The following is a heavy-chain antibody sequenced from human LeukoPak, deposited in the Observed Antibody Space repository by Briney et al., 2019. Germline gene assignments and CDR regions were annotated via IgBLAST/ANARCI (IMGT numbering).Heavy chain of an antibody. CDR1: DGSIRTYY. D-gene: IGHD3/OR15-3a*01. V-gene: IGHV4-59*03. Sequence: PSETLSLTCSVSDGSIRTYYWSWIRQSPGQGLEWIENIYYRGDINYNPSLKSRVIISIDTSKNQFSLKVTSLTAADTAVYYCATNKDWAEADWGQGTLVIVSS. CDR3: ATNKDWAEAD. J-gene: IGHJ4*02. CDR2: IYYRGDI.